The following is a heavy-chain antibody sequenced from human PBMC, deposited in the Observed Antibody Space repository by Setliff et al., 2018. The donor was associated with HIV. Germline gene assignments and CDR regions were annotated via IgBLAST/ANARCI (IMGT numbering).Heavy chain of an antibody. CDR1: GFTFSSYA. J-gene: IGHJ6*02. Sequence: HPGGSLRLSCAASGFTFSSYAMSWVRQAPGKGLEWVSAISGSGGSTYYADSVKGRFTISRDNSKNTLYLQMNSLRAEDTAVYYCAKGVVPADSYYYGMDVWGQGTTVTVS. D-gene: IGHD2-2*01. CDR3: AKGVVPADSYYYGMDV. CDR2: ISGSGGST. V-gene: IGHV3-23*01.